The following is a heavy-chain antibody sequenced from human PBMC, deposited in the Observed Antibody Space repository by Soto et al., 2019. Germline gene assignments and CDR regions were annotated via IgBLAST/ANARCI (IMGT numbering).Heavy chain of an antibody. CDR2: ISGSGGST. D-gene: IGHD6-19*01. CDR3: SKDRVAGTAGY. CDR1: GCTFSSYA. Sequence: DVQLLESGGGWVQPGGSLRLSCAASGCTFSSYAMSWVRQAPGQGLEWVSAISGSGGSTYYADSLKGRFTISRDNSKNTLYLQMTSLRAEDTAVYYCSKDRVAGTAGYWGQGTLVTVSS. J-gene: IGHJ4*02. V-gene: IGHV3-23*01.